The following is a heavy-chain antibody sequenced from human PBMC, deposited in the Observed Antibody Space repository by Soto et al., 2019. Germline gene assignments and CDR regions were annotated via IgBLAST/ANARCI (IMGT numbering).Heavy chain of an antibody. J-gene: IGHJ3*01. CDR3: ARGDVGAFEL. D-gene: IGHD1-26*01. CDR1: DFTFSYYW. CDR2: IHSDGSST. V-gene: IGHV3-74*03. Sequence: EVQLVESGGGLVQPGGSLRLSCVASDFTFSYYWMHWVRLVPGKGLVWVSRIHSDGSSTTYADSVKGRFTISRDNAKNTLYLQMASLRVEDTAVYYCARGDVGAFELWGQGTMVTVSS.